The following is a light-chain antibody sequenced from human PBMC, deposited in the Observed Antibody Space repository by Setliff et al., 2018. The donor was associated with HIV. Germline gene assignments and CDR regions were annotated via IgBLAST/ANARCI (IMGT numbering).Light chain of an antibody. CDR1: GSDAGDYNY. V-gene: IGLV2-11*01. CDR3: CSFANTYTSLYV. Sequence: VLTQPRSVSGSPGQSVTISCTATGSDAGDYNYVSWYQHHPGKAPKLMIYDVNKRPSGVPDRFSGAKSGNTASLTISGLQAEDDADYYCCSFANTYTSLYVFGSGTKV. CDR2: DVN. J-gene: IGLJ1*01.